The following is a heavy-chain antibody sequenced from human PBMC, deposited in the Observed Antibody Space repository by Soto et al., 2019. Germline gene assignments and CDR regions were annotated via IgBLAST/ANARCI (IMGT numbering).Heavy chain of an antibody. J-gene: IGHJ6*02. CDR3: ARGGRGMDV. V-gene: IGHV3-74*01. CDR1: GFTFSSSW. D-gene: IGHD3-16*01. Sequence: EVQLVESGGGLVQPGGSLRLSCAASGFTFSSSWMHWARQAPGKGLVWVSRTNSDGSTTNYADSVKGRFTISRDNTKNTLYLQMNSLRAEDTAVYYCARGGRGMDVWGQGTTATVSS. CDR2: TNSDGSTT.